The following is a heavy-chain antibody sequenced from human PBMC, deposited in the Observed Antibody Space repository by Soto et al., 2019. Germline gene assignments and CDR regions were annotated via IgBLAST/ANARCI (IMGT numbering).Heavy chain of an antibody. Sequence: ASVKVSCTASGYTFTSYGISWVRQAPGQGLEWMGWISAYNGNTNYAQKLQGRVTMTTDTSTSTAYMELRSLRSDDTAVYYCARDGSDIVVIPAAKKIPWFDPWGQGTLVTVSS. CDR2: ISAYNGNT. CDR3: ARDGSDIVVIPAAKKIPWFDP. D-gene: IGHD2-2*01. J-gene: IGHJ5*02. V-gene: IGHV1-18*01. CDR1: GYTFTSYG.